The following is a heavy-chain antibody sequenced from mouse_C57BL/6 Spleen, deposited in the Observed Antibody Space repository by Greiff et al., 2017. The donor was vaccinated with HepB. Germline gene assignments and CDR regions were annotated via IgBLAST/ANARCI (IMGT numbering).Heavy chain of an antibody. Sequence: QVQLQQSGAELVRPGTSVKVSCKASGYAFTNYLIEWVKQRPGQGLEWIGVINPGSGGTNYNEKFKGKATLTADKSSSTAYRQLSSLTSEDSAVYFCARARTGTGGDYWGQGTSVTVSS. CDR2: INPGSGGT. D-gene: IGHD4-1*01. CDR1: GYAFTNYL. V-gene: IGHV1-54*01. J-gene: IGHJ4*01. CDR3: ARARTGTGGDY.